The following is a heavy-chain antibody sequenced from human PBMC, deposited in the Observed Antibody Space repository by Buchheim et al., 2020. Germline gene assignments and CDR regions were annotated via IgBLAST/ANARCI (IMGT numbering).Heavy chain of an antibody. V-gene: IGHV3-33*01. CDR3: ARDHSSSWYLGWFDP. CDR1: GFTFSSYG. Sequence: VQLVESGGGVVQPGRSLRLSCAASGFTFSSYGMHWVRQAPGKGLEWVAVIWYDGSNKYYADSVKGRFTISRDNSKNTLYLQMNSLGAEDTAVYYCARDHSSSWYLGWFDPWGQGTL. J-gene: IGHJ5*02. CDR2: IWYDGSNK. D-gene: IGHD6-13*01.